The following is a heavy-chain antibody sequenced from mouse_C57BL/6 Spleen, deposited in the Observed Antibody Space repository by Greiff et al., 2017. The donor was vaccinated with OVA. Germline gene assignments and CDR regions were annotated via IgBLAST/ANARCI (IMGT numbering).Heavy chain of an antibody. J-gene: IGHJ3*01. Sequence: QVQLQQPGAELVKPGASVKLSCKASGYTFTSYWMQWVKQRPGQGLEWIGEIDPSDSYTNYNQKFKGKATLTVDTSSSTAYMQLSSLTSEDSAVYYCARRSYDYDAAYWGQGTLVTVSA. D-gene: IGHD2-4*01. CDR2: IDPSDSYT. V-gene: IGHV1-50*01. CDR3: ARRSYDYDAAY. CDR1: GYTFTSYW.